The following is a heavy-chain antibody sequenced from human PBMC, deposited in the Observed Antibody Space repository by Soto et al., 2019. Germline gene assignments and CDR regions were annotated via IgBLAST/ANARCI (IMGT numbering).Heavy chain of an antibody. CDR3: ARSHGDHYYFDY. CDR2: ISSSSNI. V-gene: IGHV3-48*01. D-gene: IGHD4-17*01. CDR1: GFTLSRYS. J-gene: IGHJ4*02. Sequence: TGGSLRLSCAASGFTLSRYSMNWVRQAPGKGLEWVSCISSSSNIYYADSVKGRFTISRDNAKNSLYLQMNSLRAEDTAVYYCARSHGDHYYFDYWGQGTLVTVSS.